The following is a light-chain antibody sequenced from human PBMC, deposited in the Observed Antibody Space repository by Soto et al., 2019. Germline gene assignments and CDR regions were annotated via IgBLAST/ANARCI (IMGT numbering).Light chain of an antibody. J-gene: IGKJ3*01. Sequence: DIQMTQSPSSVSASVGDRVTITCRASQGISSWLAWYQQKPGKAPELLIYAASTLQSGVPSRFSGSGSGTDFTLNINSLQPEDIGTYYCQQDISFPFTFGPGTKVDV. CDR1: QGISSW. V-gene: IGKV1-12*01. CDR3: QQDISFPFT. CDR2: AAS.